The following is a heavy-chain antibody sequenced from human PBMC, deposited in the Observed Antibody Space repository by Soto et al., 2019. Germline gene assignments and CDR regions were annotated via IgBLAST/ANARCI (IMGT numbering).Heavy chain of an antibody. J-gene: IGHJ6*03. CDR1: GFTFSSYS. CDR2: ISSSSSYI. Sequence: EVQLVESGGGLVKPGGSLRLSCAASGFTFSSYSMNWVRQAPGKGLEWVSSISSSSSYIYYADSVKGRFTISRDNAKNSLYLQMNSLRAEDAAVYYCATLLGGPTGYYCMDVWGKGTTVTVSS. V-gene: IGHV3-21*01. CDR3: ATLLGGPTGYYCMDV. D-gene: IGHD1-26*01.